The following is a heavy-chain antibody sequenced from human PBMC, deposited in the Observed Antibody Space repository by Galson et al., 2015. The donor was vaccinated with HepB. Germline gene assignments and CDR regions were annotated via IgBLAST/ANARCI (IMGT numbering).Heavy chain of an antibody. CDR2: VNPSAGGA. J-gene: IGHJ4*02. V-gene: IGHV1-46*03. CDR1: GYTFTNYY. CDR3: ARGVGYTGLDY. Sequence: SVKVSCKASGYTFTNYYMHWVRQAPGQGLEWMLIVNPSAGGASFAQEFQGRVTMTSDTSTNTVSMELSSLRSEDTAVYYCARGVGYTGLDYWGQGTLVTVSS. D-gene: IGHD5-12*01.